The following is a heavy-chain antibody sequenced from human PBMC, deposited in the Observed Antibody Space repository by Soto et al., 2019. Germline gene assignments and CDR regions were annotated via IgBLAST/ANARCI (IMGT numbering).Heavy chain of an antibody. CDR2: ISSSSSYT. D-gene: IGHD6-19*01. CDR3: ARVRALAADGMDV. J-gene: IGHJ6*02. CDR1: GFTFSDYY. V-gene: IGHV3-11*05. Sequence: QVQLVESGGGLVKPGGSLRLSCAASGFTFSDYYMIWIRQAPGKGLKWVSYISSSSSYTNYADSVKGRFNISRDNAKNSLYLQMNSLRADDTAVYYCARVRALAADGMDVWGQGTTVTVSS.